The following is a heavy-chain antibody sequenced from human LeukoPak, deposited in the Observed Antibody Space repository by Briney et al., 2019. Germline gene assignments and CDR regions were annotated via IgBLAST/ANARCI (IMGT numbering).Heavy chain of an antibody. CDR1: GLTSSSYA. CDR3: AKSGLNRFDY. CDR2: ISDTGNT. Sequence: GGSLRLSCAASGLTSSSYAMSWVRQAPGKGLEWVSAISDTGNTYYADSVKGRFTISRDNSKNTLYLQMNSLRAEDTAVYYCAKSGLNRFDYWGQGTLVTVSS. V-gene: IGHV3-23*01. J-gene: IGHJ4*02. D-gene: IGHD2-15*01.